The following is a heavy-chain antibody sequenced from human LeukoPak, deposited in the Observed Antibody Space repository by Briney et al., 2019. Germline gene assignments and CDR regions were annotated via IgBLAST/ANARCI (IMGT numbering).Heavy chain of an antibody. J-gene: IGHJ3*02. CDR3: TRGEGNSWSRNGFDI. V-gene: IGHV3-49*04. D-gene: IGHD1-26*01. CDR2: IKNNADSGTT. Sequence: GGSLRLSCTASGFTFGVYAMTWVRQAPGKGMEWVGVIKNNADSGTTECAASVRGRFTISRDDSKSIAYLQMNSLKSEDTAVYSCTRGEGNSWSRNGFDIWGQGTMVTVSS. CDR1: GFTFGVYA.